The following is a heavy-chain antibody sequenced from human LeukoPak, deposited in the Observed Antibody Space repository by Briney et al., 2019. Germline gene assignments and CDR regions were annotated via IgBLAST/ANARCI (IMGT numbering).Heavy chain of an antibody. J-gene: IGHJ6*04. CDR3: ARASPDIVVVPAAITGNYYYGMDV. V-gene: IGHV1-69*06. CDR1: GATFSSYA. CDR2: IIPIFGTA. D-gene: IGHD2-2*01. Sequence: ASVKVSCNASGATFSSYAISWVRQAPGQGLEWMGGIIPIFGTANYAQKFQGRVTITADKSTSTAYMELSSLRSEDTAVYYCARASPDIVVVPAAITGNYYYGMDVWGKGTTVTVSS.